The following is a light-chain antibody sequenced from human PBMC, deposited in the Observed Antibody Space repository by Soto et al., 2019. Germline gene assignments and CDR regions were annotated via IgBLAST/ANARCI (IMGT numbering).Light chain of an antibody. J-gene: IGKJ2*01. CDR3: QQYNSYPYT. CDR2: QAS. V-gene: IGKV1-5*03. Sequence: DIQMTQSPSTLSASVGDRVTITCRASQSISSWLAWYQQKPGKAPKVVIYQASRLESGVPTRFSGSGSGTEFTLTISSLQPDDFATSYCQQYNSYPYTFGQGTKVDIK. CDR1: QSISSW.